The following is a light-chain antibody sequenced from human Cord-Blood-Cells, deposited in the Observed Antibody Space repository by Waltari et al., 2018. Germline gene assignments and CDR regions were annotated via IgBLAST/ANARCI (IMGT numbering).Light chain of an antibody. CDR1: QGISSY. CDR3: QQYYSYPYS. J-gene: IGKJ2*03. Sequence: AIRMTQSPSSFSASTGDRVTITCRASQGISSYLAWYQQKPGKATKLLISAASTLQSGVPSRFSGIGSGTDFTVTISCLQSEDFATYCCQQYYSYPYSFGQGTKLEIK. CDR2: AAS. V-gene: IGKV1-8*01.